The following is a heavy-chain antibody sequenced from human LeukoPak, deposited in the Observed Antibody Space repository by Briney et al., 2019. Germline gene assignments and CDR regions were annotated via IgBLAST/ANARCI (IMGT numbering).Heavy chain of an antibody. CDR1: GGTFSSYA. Sequence: ASVKVSCKASGGTFSSYAISWVRQAPGQGLEWMGWINPNSGGTNYAQNFQGRVTMTRDTSISTAYMELSSLRSDDTAVYYCARGLADYWGQGTLVTVSS. V-gene: IGHV1-2*02. CDR3: ARGLADY. J-gene: IGHJ4*02. CDR2: INPNSGGT. D-gene: IGHD4-11*01.